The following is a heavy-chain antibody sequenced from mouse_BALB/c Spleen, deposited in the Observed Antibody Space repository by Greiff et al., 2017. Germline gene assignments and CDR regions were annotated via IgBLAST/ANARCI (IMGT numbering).Heavy chain of an antibody. CDR2: IDPENGDT. CDR3: NGYDYDARNWFAY. CDR1: GFTIKDYY. D-gene: IGHD2-4*01. J-gene: IGHJ3*01. Sequence: VQLQQSGAELVRSGASVKLSCTASGFTIKDYYMHWVKQRPEQGLEWIGWIDPENGDTEYAPKFQGKATMTADTSSNTAYLQLSSLTSEDTAVYYCNGYDYDARNWFAYWGQGTLVTVSA. V-gene: IGHV14-4*02.